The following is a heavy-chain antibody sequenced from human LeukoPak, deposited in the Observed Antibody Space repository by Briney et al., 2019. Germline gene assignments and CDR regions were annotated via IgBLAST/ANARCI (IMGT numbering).Heavy chain of an antibody. CDR2: FDPEDGET. V-gene: IGHV1-24*01. CDR3: ATAPSQQQLVLVY. D-gene: IGHD6-13*01. Sequence: ASVKVSCKVSGYTLTELSMHWVRQAPGKGLEWMGGFDPEDGETIYAQKFQGRVSMTEDTSTDTAYMELSSLRSEDTAVYYCATAPSQQQLVLVYWGQGTLVTVSS. CDR1: GYTLTELS. J-gene: IGHJ4*02.